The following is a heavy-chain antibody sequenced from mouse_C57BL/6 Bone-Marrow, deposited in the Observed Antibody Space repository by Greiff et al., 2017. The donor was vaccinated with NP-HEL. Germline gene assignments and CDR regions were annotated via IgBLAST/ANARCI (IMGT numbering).Heavy chain of an antibody. CDR3: ARDPLYYGSSFHYAMDY. V-gene: IGHV5-4*01. CDR2: ISDGGSYT. D-gene: IGHD1-1*01. CDR1: GFTFSSYA. Sequence: DVHLVESGGGLVKPGGSLKLSCAASGFTFSSYAMSWVRQTPEKRLEWVATISDGGSYTYYPDNVQGRFTISRDNAKNNLYLQMSHLKSEDTAMYYCARDPLYYGSSFHYAMDYWGQGTSVTVSS. J-gene: IGHJ4*01.